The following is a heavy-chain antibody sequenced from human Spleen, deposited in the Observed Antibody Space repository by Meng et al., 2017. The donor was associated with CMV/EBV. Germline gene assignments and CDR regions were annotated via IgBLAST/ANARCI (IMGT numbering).Heavy chain of an antibody. CDR2: IIPMFGSA. J-gene: IGHJ4*02. CDR1: GGTFSSYT. CDR3: ATDAGALNPFDY. V-gene: IGHV1-69*08. Sequence: SVKVSCKASGGTFSSYTFSWVRQAPGQGLEWMGRIIPMFGSANYAQRFQGRVTFTADKSTSTAYMDLSSLRSEDTAVYYCATDAGALNPFDYWGQGTLVTVSS. D-gene: IGHD1-26*01.